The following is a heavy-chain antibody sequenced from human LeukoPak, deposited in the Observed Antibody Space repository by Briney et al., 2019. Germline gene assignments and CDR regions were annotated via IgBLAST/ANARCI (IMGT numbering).Heavy chain of an antibody. J-gene: IGHJ4*02. Sequence: SETLSLTCTVSGYSISSGYYWGWIRQPPGKGLEWIGSIYHSGSTYYNPSLSSRVTISIDTSKNQFSLKLNSVTAADTAVYYCARRGVGATFDYWGQGTLVTVSS. CDR2: IYHSGST. V-gene: IGHV4-38-2*02. CDR3: ARRGVGATFDY. CDR1: GYSISSGYY. D-gene: IGHD1-26*01.